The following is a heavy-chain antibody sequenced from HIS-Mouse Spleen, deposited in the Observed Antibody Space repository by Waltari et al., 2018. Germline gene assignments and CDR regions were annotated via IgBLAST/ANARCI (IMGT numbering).Heavy chain of an antibody. CDR3: AREIPYSSSWYDWYFDL. D-gene: IGHD6-13*01. V-gene: IGHV4-39*07. CDR1: GGSIRISSYY. Sequence: QLQLQESGPGLVKPSETLSLTCTVSGGSIRISSYYWGWIRQPPGQGLEWIGSIYYSGSTYYNPSLKSRVTISVDTSKNQFSLKLSSVTAADTAVYYCAREIPYSSSWYDWYFDLWGRGTLVTVSS. J-gene: IGHJ2*01. CDR2: IYYSGST.